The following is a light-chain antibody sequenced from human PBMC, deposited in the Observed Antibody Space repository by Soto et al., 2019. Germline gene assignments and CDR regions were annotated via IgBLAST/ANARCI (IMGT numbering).Light chain of an antibody. CDR1: QSVSSSY. CDR2: GAS. V-gene: IGKV3-20*01. Sequence: EIVLTQSPGTLSLSPGGRATLSCRASQSVSSSYLAWYQQKPGQAPRLLIYGASSRATGIPDRFSGSGSGTDFTLTISRLEPEDFVVYYCHQYGSSPLYTFGQGTKLEIK. J-gene: IGKJ2*01. CDR3: HQYGSSPLYT.